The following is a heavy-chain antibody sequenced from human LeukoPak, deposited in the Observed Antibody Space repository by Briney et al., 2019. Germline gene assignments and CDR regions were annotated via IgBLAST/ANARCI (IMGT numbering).Heavy chain of an antibody. CDR1: GGSISSSSYY. J-gene: IGHJ4*02. V-gene: IGHV4-39*07. Sequence: PSETLSLTCTVSGGSISSSSYYWGWIRQPPGKGLEWIGSIYYSGSTYYNPSLKSRVTISIDTSKNQFSLKLSSVTAADTAVYYCARRRYSSGQIDCWGQGTLVTVSS. D-gene: IGHD6-19*01. CDR3: ARRRYSSGQIDC. CDR2: IYYSGST.